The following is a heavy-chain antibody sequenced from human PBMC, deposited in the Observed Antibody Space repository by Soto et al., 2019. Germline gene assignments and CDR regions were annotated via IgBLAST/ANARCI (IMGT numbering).Heavy chain of an antibody. CDR2: IHYSGST. CDR3: ARIIAVAGTSDWFDP. D-gene: IGHD6-13*01. Sequence: SETLSLTCTVSGDSINSYHWSWIRQPPGKGLEWIGYIHYSGSTNYSPSLKSRVTISVDTSKKQFSLKLSSVTAADTAVYYCARIIAVAGTSDWFDPWGQGSLVTVSS. CDR1: GDSINSYH. V-gene: IGHV4-59*01. J-gene: IGHJ5*02.